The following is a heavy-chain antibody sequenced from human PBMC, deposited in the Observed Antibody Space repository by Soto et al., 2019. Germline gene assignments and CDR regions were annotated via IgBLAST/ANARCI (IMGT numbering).Heavy chain of an antibody. CDR3: AKRTGYSGYDP. J-gene: IGHJ5*02. V-gene: IGHV3-23*01. D-gene: IGHD5-12*01. CDR1: GVTFSSYA. CDR2: ISGSGGST. Sequence: XSXXLXXXAXGVTFSSYAMXWVRQAPVKGLEWVSAISGSGGSTYSADSVKGRFTISRDNSKITLYLQMNSLRALDTAVYYCAKRTGYSGYDPWGQGTLVTVSS.